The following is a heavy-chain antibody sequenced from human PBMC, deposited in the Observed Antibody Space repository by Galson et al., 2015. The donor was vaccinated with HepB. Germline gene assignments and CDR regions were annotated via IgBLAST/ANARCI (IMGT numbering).Heavy chain of an antibody. J-gene: IGHJ3*02. D-gene: IGHD4-11*01. V-gene: IGHV4-59*01. CDR2: VYYTGST. CDR3: ARPSADYDAFDI. Sequence: QVQLQESGPGLVKPSQTLSLTCTVSGGSISSYYWTWIRQPPGKGLEWIGYVYYTGSTNYNPSLKSRVTISVDTSKDQFSLNLSSVTAADAAVYYCARPSADYDAFDIWGQGTMVTVSS. CDR1: GGSISSYY.